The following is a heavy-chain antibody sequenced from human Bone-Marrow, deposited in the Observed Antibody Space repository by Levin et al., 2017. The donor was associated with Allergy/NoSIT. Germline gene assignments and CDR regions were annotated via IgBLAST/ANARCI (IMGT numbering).Heavy chain of an antibody. D-gene: IGHD6-13*01. V-gene: IGHV1-2*02. CDR1: GYTFTDYY. CDR3: ARGGTSSNDY. CDR2: IDPTRGGT. Sequence: GESLKISCTVSGYTFTDYYIHWVRQTPGQGLEWIGWIDPTRGGTKFAEKFHARVVLTRNSSISTAYMELGRLRSDDTALYYCARGGTSSNDYWGQGTLVTVSS. J-gene: IGHJ4*02.